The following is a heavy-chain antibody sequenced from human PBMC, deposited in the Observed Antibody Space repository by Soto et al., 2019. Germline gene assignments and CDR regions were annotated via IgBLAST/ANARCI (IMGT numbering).Heavy chain of an antibody. V-gene: IGHV2-5*02. J-gene: IGHJ4*02. Sequence: QITLKESGPPLVKPTQTLTLTCTFSGFSLSTSGVGVGWIRQPPGKALEWLALIYWDDDKRYSPSLKSRLTITKDTSKNQVVLTMTNMDPVDTATYYCAHSSTVSLFPKKYYFDYWGQGTLVTVSS. CDR1: GFSLSTSGVG. CDR2: IYWDDDK. CDR3: AHSSTVSLFPKKYYFDY. D-gene: IGHD4-17*01.